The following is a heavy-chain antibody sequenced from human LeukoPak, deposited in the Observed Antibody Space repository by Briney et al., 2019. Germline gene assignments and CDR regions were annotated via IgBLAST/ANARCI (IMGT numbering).Heavy chain of an antibody. J-gene: IGHJ3*02. CDR3: ARDALDIVVVPAAIWAPHHDAFDI. D-gene: IGHD2-2*02. CDR1: GFTFSSYG. V-gene: IGHV3-33*01. Sequence: GESLKISCAASGFTFSSYGMHWVRQAPGKGLEWVAVIWYDGSNKYYADSVKGRFTISRDDSKNTLYLQINSLRAEDTAVYYCARDALDIVVVPAAIWAPHHDAFDIWGQGTMVTVSS. CDR2: IWYDGSNK.